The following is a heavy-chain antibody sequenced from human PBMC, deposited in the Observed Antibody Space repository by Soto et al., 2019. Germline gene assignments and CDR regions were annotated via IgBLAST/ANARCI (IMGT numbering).Heavy chain of an antibody. Sequence: PSETLSLTCTVSGGSISSYYWSWIRQPPGKGLEWIGYIYYSGSTNYNPSLKSRVTISVDTSKNQFSLKLSSVTAADTAVYYCARVGPIVVVPAAMRRFDPCGQGTLVTVSS. V-gene: IGHV4-59*12. CDR1: GGSISSYY. CDR2: IYYSGST. D-gene: IGHD2-2*01. CDR3: ARVGPIVVVPAAMRRFDP. J-gene: IGHJ5*02.